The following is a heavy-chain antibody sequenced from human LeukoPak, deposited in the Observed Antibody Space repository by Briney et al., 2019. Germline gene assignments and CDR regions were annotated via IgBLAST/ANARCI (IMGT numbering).Heavy chain of an antibody. D-gene: IGHD3-22*01. Sequence: ASVKVSCKASGYTFTSFGISWVRQAPGQGLEWMGWISAHNGNTKYAQKLQGRVTMTTDTSTRTAYMELRSLRSDDTAVYYCARLAYYNDSSGYGKGDWFDPWGQGTLVTVSS. CDR1: GYTFTSFG. J-gene: IGHJ5*02. V-gene: IGHV1-18*01. CDR2: ISAHNGNT. CDR3: ARLAYYNDSSGYGKGDWFDP.